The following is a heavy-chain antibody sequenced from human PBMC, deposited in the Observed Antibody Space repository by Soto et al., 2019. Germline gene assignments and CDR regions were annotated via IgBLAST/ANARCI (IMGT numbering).Heavy chain of an antibody. V-gene: IGHV4-31*03. Sequence: SETLSLTCTVSGGSISSGGYYWSWIRQHPGKGLEWIGYIYYSGSTYYNPSLKSRVTISVDTSKNQFSLKLSSVTAADTAVYYWARAGGYQLLLFDPWGQGTLVTVSS. CDR1: GGSISSGGYY. CDR2: IYYSGST. J-gene: IGHJ5*02. D-gene: IGHD2-2*01. CDR3: ARAGGYQLLLFDP.